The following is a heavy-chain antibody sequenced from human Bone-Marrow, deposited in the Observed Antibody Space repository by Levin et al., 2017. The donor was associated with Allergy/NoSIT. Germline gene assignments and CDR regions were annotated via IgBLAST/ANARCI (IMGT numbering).Heavy chain of an antibody. CDR3: VRQLWGRTWRNTVTTFGLGF. Sequence: GESLKISCEGSGYSFPNYWIGWVRQMPGKGLEWMGIIFPGDSDTRYSPSFQSQVTISADKSINTAYLQWNSLRASDTAIYYCVRQLWGRTWRNTVTTFGLGFWGQGTLVTVSS. D-gene: IGHD4-11*01. V-gene: IGHV5-51*01. CDR1: GYSFPNYW. CDR2: IFPGDSDT. J-gene: IGHJ4*02.